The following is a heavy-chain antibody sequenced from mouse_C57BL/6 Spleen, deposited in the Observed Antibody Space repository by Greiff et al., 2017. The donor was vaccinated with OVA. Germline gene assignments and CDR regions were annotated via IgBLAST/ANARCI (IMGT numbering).Heavy chain of an antibody. Sequence: EVKLMESGGGLVKPGGSLKLSCAASGFTFSDYGMHWVRQAPEKGLEWVAYISSGSSTIYYADTVKGRFTISRDNAKNTLFLQMTSLRSEDTAMYYCASANWYYFDYWGQGTTLTVSS. CDR2: ISSGSSTI. CDR1: GFTFSDYG. CDR3: ASANWYYFDY. J-gene: IGHJ2*01. V-gene: IGHV5-17*01. D-gene: IGHD4-1*02.